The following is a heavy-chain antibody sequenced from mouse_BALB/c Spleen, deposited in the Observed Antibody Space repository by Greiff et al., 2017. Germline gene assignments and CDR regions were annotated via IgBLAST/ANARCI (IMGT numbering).Heavy chain of an antibody. Sequence: VQLQQSGPELVRPGVSVKISCKGSGYTFTDYAMHWVKQSHAKSLEWIGVISTYSGNTNYNQKFKGKATMTVDKSSSTAYIELVRLTSEDSAIYYCATMITANGYAMDYWGQGTSVTVSS. J-gene: IGHJ4*01. CDR2: ISTYSGNT. V-gene: IGHV1S137*01. D-gene: IGHD2-4*01. CDR3: ATMITANGYAMDY. CDR1: GYTFTDYA.